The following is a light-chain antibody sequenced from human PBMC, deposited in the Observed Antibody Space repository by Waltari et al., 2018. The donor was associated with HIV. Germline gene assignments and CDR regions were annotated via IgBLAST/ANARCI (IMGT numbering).Light chain of an antibody. V-gene: IGLV1-47*01. Sequence: QSVLTQPPSASGTPGQRVTISCSGGSPNTGLSQVYSYQQFPGTAPKLLIIRDNQRPPGVPDRFSGSKSGTSASLVISGLRSEDEADYYCAAWDDRLSGLFGGGTKVTVL. CDR3: AAWDDRLSGL. J-gene: IGLJ2*01. CDR1: SPNTGLSQ. CDR2: RDN.